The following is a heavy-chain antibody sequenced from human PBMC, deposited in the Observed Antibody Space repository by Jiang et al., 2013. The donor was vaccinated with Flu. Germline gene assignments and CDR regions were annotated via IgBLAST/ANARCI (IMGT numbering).Heavy chain of an antibody. J-gene: IGHJ3*02. D-gene: IGHD1-26*01. Sequence: FDDYAMHWVRQAPGKGLEWVSGISWNSGSIGYADSVKGRFTISRDNAKNSLYLQMNSLRAEDTALYYCAKDKWELLTVHLASPEGRDAFDIWGQGTMVTVSS. V-gene: IGHV3-9*01. CDR1: FDDYA. CDR3: AKDKWELLTVHLASPEGRDAFDI. CDR2: ISWNSGSI.